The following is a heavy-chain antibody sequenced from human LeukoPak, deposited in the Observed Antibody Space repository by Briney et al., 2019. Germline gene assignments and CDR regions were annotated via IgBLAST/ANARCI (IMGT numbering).Heavy chain of an antibody. D-gene: IGHD1-7*01. CDR1: GYTFTGYY. V-gene: IGHV1-2*02. Sequence: ASVKVSCKASGYTFTGYYRHWVRQAPGQGLEWMGWINPNSGGTNYAQKFQGRVTMTRDTSISTAYMELSRLRSDDTAVYYCARNGGNYGGGTIDYWGQGTLVTVSS. CDR2: INPNSGGT. J-gene: IGHJ4*02. CDR3: ARNGGNYGGGTIDY.